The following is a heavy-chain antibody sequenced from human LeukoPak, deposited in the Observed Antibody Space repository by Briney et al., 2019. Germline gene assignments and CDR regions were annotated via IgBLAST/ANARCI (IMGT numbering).Heavy chain of an antibody. CDR3: ARRGYSNGPDH. CDR1: GGSFSGYY. D-gene: IGHD5-18*01. J-gene: IGHJ4*02. V-gene: IGHV4-59*08. Sequence: PSETLSLTCAVYGGSFSGYYWSWIRQPPGKGLEWIGYIYYSGSTNYNPSLKSRVTISVDTSKNQFSLKLSSVTAADTAVYYCARRGYSNGPDHWGQGTLVTVFS. CDR2: IYYSGST.